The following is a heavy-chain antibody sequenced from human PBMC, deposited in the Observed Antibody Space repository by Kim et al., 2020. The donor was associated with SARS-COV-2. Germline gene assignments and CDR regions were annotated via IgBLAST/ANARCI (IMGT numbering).Heavy chain of an antibody. Sequence: SETLSLTCTVSGGSISSSSYYWGWIRQPPGKGLEWIGSIYYSGSTYYNPSLKSRVTISVDTSKNQFSLKLSSVTAADTAVYYCARRAGLIVATDDAFDIWGQGTMVTVSS. CDR2: IYYSGST. J-gene: IGHJ3*02. D-gene: IGHD5-12*01. CDR1: GGSISSSSYY. V-gene: IGHV4-39*01. CDR3: ARRAGLIVATDDAFDI.